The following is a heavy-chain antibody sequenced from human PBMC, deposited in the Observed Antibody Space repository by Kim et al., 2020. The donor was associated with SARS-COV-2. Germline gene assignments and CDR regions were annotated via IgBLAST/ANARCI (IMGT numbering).Heavy chain of an antibody. J-gene: IGHJ6*02. Sequence: SETLSLTCTVSGGSISSYYWSWIRQPPGKGLEWIGYIYYSGSTNYNPSLKSRVTISVDMSKNQFSLKLSSVTAADTAVYYCARVEGSSSWPYYYYGMDVWGQGTTVTVSS. CDR3: ARVEGSSSWPYYYYGMDV. CDR1: GGSISSYY. V-gene: IGHV4-59*01. CDR2: IYYSGST. D-gene: IGHD6-13*01.